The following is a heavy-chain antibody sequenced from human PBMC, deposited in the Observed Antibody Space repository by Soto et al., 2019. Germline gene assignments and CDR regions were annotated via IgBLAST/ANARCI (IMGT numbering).Heavy chain of an antibody. J-gene: IGHJ4*02. D-gene: IGHD3-22*01. CDR2: INHSGGT. CDR1: GGSFRAYY. Sequence: PSESLSLTCAVDGGSFRAYYWGWIRQPPGKGLEWIGEINHSGGTSYDPSLKSRVTISVDTSKSQFSLRLTSVTAADRAVYYCGRGSVDTVDRSGLSEHWGQGTPVTVS. V-gene: IGHV4-34*01. CDR3: GRGSVDTVDRSGLSEH.